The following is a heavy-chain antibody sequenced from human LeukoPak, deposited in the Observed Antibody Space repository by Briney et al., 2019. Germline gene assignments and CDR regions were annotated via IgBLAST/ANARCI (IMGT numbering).Heavy chain of an antibody. CDR3: VRGRLTTDY. V-gene: IGHV3-7*05. CDR1: GFTFSSYW. J-gene: IGHJ4*02. CDR2: IKQDGSEK. Sequence: GGSLRLSCAASGFTFSSYWMTWVRQPPGKGLEWVANIKQDGSEKNYVDSVKGRFTISRDNAKNSLYLQMTSQRAEDTAVYYCVRGRLTTDYWGQGTLVTVSS. D-gene: IGHD1-1*01.